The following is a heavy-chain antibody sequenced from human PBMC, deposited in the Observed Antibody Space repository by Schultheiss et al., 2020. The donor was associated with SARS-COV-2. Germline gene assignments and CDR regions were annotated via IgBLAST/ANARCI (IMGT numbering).Heavy chain of an antibody. CDR1: GYSISSGYY. CDR2: IYHSGST. J-gene: IGHJ4*02. CDR3: ARRRVLRAGLDY. D-gene: IGHD3-10*01. V-gene: IGHV4-38-2*01. Sequence: SETLSLTCAVSGYSISSGYYWGWIRQPPGKGLEWIGSIYHSGSTYYNPSLKSRVTISVDTSKNQFSLKLSSVTAADTAVYYCARRRVLRAGLDYWGQGTLVTVSS.